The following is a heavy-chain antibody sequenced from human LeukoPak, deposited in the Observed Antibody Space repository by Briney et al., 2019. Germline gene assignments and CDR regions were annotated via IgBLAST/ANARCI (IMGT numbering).Heavy chain of an antibody. CDR3: ARDHSGSYSDY. Sequence: PGGSLRLSCAASGFTVSSNYMSWVRQAPGKGLEWVSVIYSGGSTYYADSVKGRFTISRDNSKNTLYLQMNSLRAEDTAVYYCARDHSGSYSDYWGQGSLVTVSS. D-gene: IGHD1-26*01. CDR2: IYSGGST. V-gene: IGHV3-53*01. J-gene: IGHJ4*02. CDR1: GFTVSSNY.